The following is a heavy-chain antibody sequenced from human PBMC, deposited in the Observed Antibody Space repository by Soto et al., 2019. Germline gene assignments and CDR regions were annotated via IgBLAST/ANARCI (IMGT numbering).Heavy chain of an antibody. CDR1: GFTFDDYA. V-gene: IGHV3-48*02. CDR2: ISSSSSTI. Sequence: PGGSLRLSCAASGFTFDDYAMHWVRRAPGKGLEWVSYISSSSSTIYYADSVKGRFTISRDNAKNSLYLQMNSLRDEDTAVYYCAREVDTATGMDVWGQGTTVTVSS. D-gene: IGHD5-18*01. J-gene: IGHJ6*02. CDR3: AREVDTATGMDV.